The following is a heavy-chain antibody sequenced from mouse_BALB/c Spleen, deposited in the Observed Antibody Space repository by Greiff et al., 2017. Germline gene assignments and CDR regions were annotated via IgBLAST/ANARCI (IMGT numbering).Heavy chain of an antibody. D-gene: IGHD1-2*01. J-gene: IGHJ3*01. Sequence: EVQVVESGGGLVKPGGSLKLSCAASGFTFSSYTMSWVRQTPEKRLEWVATISSGGGNTYYPDSVKGRFTISRDNAKNNLYLQMSSLRSEDTALYYCASAFYGPWFAYWGQGTLVTVSA. V-gene: IGHV5-9*03. CDR2: ISSGGGNT. CDR3: ASAFYGPWFAY. CDR1: GFTFSSYT.